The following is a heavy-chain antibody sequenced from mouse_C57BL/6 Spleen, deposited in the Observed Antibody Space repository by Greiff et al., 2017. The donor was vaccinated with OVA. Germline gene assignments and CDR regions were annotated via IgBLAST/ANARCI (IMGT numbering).Heavy chain of an antibody. J-gene: IGHJ4*01. D-gene: IGHD2-5*01. CDR2: IYPSDSET. V-gene: IGHV1-61*01. CDR1: GYTFTSYW. Sequence: QVQLQQPGAELVRPGSSVKLSCKASGYTFTSYWMDWVKQRPGQGLEWIGNIYPSDSETHYNQKFKDKATLTVDKSSSTAYMQLSSLTSEDSAVYYGARGLYSNYVYYYAMDYWGQGTSVTVSS. CDR3: ARGLYSNYVYYYAMDY.